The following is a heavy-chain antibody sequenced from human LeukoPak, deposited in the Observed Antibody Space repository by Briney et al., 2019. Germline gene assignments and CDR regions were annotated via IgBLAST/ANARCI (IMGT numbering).Heavy chain of an antibody. Sequence: GGSLRLSCAASGFTFSSYAMSWVRQAPGKGLEWVSLISGSTSSTYYADSVKGRFTISRDNSKNTLYLQMNSLRAEDTAVYYCAKAYGGYHFDYWGQGTLVTVSS. CDR3: AKAYGGYHFDY. CDR1: GFTFSSYA. CDR2: ISGSTSST. V-gene: IGHV3-23*01. D-gene: IGHD1-1*01. J-gene: IGHJ4*02.